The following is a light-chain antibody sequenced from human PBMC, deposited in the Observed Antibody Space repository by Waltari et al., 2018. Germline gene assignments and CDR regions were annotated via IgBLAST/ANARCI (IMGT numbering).Light chain of an antibody. V-gene: IGLV9-49*01. CDR1: SGSSNYK. J-gene: IGLJ2*01. CDR2: VGTGGIVG. CDR3: GADHGSGSNFVKV. Sequence: PVLTQPPPASASLGASVTLTCTLSSGSSNYKGHWYQQRQGRCRRFVMRVGTGGIVGSKGDGIPDRFSVLGSGLNRYLTIKNIQEEDESDYHCGADHGSGSNFVKVFGGGTKLTVL.